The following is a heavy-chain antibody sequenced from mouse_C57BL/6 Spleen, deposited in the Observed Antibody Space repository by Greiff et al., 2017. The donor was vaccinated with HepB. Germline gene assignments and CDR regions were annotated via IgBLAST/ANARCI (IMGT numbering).Heavy chain of an antibody. Sequence: QVQLKQSGAELMKPGASVKLSCKATGYTFTGYWIEWVKQRPGHGLEWIGEILPGSGSTNYNEKFKGKATLTADTSSNTAYMQLRSLTTEDSAIYYCARRAYWGQGTLVTVSA. CDR1: GYTFTGYW. CDR3: ARRAY. V-gene: IGHV1-9*01. CDR2: ILPGSGST. J-gene: IGHJ3*01.